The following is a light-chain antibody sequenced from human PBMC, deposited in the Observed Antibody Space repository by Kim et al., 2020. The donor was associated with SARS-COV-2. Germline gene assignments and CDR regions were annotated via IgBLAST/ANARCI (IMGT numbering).Light chain of an antibody. CDR2: EVN. J-gene: IGLJ1*01. V-gene: IGLV2-8*01. CDR3: SSYAVNNLYV. Sequence: GPSSTVSRTGTSSHVGGYSYVSLYQQCPGRAPILRIYEVNKRPSGVPDRFSGSKSGDTASLTVSGLQAQDEADYNCSSYAVNNLYVFGTGTKVTVL. CDR1: SSHVGGYSY.